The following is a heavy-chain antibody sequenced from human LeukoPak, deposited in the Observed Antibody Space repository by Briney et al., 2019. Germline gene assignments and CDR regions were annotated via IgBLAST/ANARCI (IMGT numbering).Heavy chain of an antibody. Sequence: GGSLRLSCVASGITFSSYSMNWVRQAPGKGLEWVSYISSFSGTINYADSVKGRFTISRDNAKNSLYLQMNSLRAEDTAVYYCAKDRDDYVWGSYLGAFDIWGQGTMVTVSS. CDR2: ISSFSGTI. V-gene: IGHV3-48*01. D-gene: IGHD3-16*01. CDR3: AKDRDDYVWGSYLGAFDI. J-gene: IGHJ3*02. CDR1: GITFSSYS.